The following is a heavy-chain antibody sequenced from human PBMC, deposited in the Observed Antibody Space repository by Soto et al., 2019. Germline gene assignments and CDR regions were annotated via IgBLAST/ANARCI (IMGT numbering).Heavy chain of an antibody. CDR2: IYYSGST. J-gene: IGHJ5*02. V-gene: IGHV4-31*03. CDR1: GGSISSGGYY. Sequence: TLSLTCTVSGGSISSGGYYWSRIRQHPGKGLEWIGYIYYSGSTYYNPSLKSRVTISVDTSKNQFSLKLRSVTAADTAVYYCAISSGYADWFDPRGQGTTVTVSS. CDR3: AISSGYADWFDP. D-gene: IGHD3-22*01.